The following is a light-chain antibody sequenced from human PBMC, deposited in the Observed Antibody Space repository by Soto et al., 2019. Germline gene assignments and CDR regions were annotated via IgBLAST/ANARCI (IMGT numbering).Light chain of an antibody. CDR1: QSVSGSY. V-gene: IGKV3-20*01. J-gene: IGKJ2*01. CDR2: GAS. CDR3: QQYGNSPYT. Sequence: EIVLTQSPGTLSSSPGERATLSCRASQSVSGSYLSWYRQKPRQAPRLLIYGASSRATGIPDRFSGSGSGTGFTLTISRLEPEDFAVYYCQQYGNSPYTFGQGTKLEIK.